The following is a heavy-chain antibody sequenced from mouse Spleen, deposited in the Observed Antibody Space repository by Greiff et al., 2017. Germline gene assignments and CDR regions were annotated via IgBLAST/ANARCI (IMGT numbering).Heavy chain of an antibody. V-gene: IGHV5-17*01. CDR2: ISSGSSTI. CDR1: GFTFSDYG. J-gene: IGHJ4*01. CDR3: ARPYYYGSSYVWAMDY. Sequence: EVKVVESGGGLVKPGGSLKLSCAASGFTFSDYGMHWVRQAPEKGLEWVAYISSGSSTIYYADTVKGRFTISRDNAKNTLFLQMTSLRSEDTAMYYCARPYYYGSSYVWAMDYWGQGTSVTVSS. D-gene: IGHD1-1*01.